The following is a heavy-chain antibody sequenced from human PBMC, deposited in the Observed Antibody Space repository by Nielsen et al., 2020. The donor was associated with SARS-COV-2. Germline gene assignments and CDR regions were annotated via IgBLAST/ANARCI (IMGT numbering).Heavy chain of an antibody. V-gene: IGHV3-11*04. CDR2: ITNSADGNTV. J-gene: IGHJ2*01. CDR3: ARHYGDYDWYFDL. D-gene: IGHD4-17*01. CDR1: GVTLANYY. Sequence: GGSLRLSCAGSGVTLANYYMSWIRQAPGGGLEWISYITNSADGNTVHYADSVQGRFTISRDNRKNSLYLQMNSLRAEDTAVYYCARHYGDYDWYFDLWGRGTLVTVSS.